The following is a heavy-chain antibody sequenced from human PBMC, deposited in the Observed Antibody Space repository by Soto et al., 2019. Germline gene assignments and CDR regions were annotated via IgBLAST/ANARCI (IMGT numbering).Heavy chain of an antibody. Sequence: GGSMGLSCAASGVTVCSNYLSWVRQAPGKGLEWVSVIYSGGSTYYADSVKGRFTISRHNSKNTLYLQMNSLRAEDTAVYYCARDRRIYGMDVWGQGTTVTVSS. J-gene: IGHJ6*02. CDR3: ARDRRIYGMDV. D-gene: IGHD2-15*01. CDR1: GVTVCSNY. CDR2: IYSGGST. V-gene: IGHV3-53*04.